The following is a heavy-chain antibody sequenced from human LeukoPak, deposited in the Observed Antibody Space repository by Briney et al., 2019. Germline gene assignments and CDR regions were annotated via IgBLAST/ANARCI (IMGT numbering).Heavy chain of an antibody. V-gene: IGHV4-31*03. CDR2: IYYSGST. D-gene: IGHD6-19*01. CDR3: ARDSRQWLAQKESYYYYGMDV. J-gene: IGHJ6*02. CDR1: GGSISSGGYY. Sequence: SETLSLTCTVSGGSISSGGYYWSWIRQHPGTGLEWIGYIYYSGSTYYNPSLKSRVTISVDTSKNQFSLKLSSVTAADTAVYYCARDSRQWLAQKESYYYYGMDVWGQGTTVTVSS.